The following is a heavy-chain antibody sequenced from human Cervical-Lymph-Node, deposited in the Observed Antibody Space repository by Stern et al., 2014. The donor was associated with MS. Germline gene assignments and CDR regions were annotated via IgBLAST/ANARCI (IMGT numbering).Heavy chain of an antibody. CDR1: GFTFSDYY. Sequence: VQLVESGGGLGKPGGSLRLSCAASGFTFSDYYMTWIRQAPGKGLEWLSYSSCNGGTTYYADSVKGLFTVSRDNAKNSLYLQMSSLRAEDTAVYFCARDRGSSWSTNYYQYGMDVWGQGTTVTVS. CDR3: ARDRGSSWSTNYYQYGMDV. D-gene: IGHD6-13*01. J-gene: IGHJ6*02. V-gene: IGHV3-11*01. CDR2: SSCNGGTT.